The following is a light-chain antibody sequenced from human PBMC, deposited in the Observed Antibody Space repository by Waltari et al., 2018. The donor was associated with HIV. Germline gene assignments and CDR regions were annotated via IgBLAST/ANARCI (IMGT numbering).Light chain of an antibody. J-gene: IGLJ3*02. CDR1: SANIGHNY. V-gene: IGLV1-47*01. CDR2: RSN. CDR3: AAWEDSLSGPV. Sequence: QSVLTQPPSASGTPGQRVNISCSGSSANIGHNYVYWYQQLRGTAPKVLIYRSNQRPSGVPDRFSGSKSGPSASLAISGLRSEDEADYYCAAWEDSLSGPVFGGGTKLIVL.